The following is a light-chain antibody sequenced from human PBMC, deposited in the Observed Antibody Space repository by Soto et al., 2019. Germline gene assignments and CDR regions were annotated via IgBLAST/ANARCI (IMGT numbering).Light chain of an antibody. V-gene: IGKV1-5*01. Sequence: DIQMTQSPSTLSASVGDRVTITCRASQSISTWLAWYQQKPGKAPKLVIYDASTLQRGVPSRFSGGGSGTQFTLTISSLQQEDFATEYCQQYETFSGTFGQRTKVDIK. CDR3: QQYETFSGT. J-gene: IGKJ1*01. CDR1: QSISTW. CDR2: DAS.